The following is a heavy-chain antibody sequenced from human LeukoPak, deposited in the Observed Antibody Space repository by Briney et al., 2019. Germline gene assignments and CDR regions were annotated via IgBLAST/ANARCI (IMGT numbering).Heavy chain of an antibody. CDR1: GYTFTSYG. CDR2: ISAYNGNT. J-gene: IGHJ3*02. Sequence: ASVKVSCEASGYTFTSYGISWVRQAPGQGLEWMGWISAYNGNTNYAQKLQGRVTMTTDTSTSTAYMELRSLRSDDTAVYYCARTPAALYMDDAFDIWGQGTMVTVSS. V-gene: IGHV1-18*01. CDR3: ARTPAALYMDDAFDI. D-gene: IGHD2-2*01.